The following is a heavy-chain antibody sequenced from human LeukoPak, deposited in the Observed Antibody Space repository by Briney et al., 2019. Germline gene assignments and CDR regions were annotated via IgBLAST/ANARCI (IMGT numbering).Heavy chain of an antibody. J-gene: IGHJ5*02. D-gene: IGHD2-2*01. CDR2: IIPIFGTA. CDR3: ARVYQLRIHDDWFDP. V-gene: IGHV1-69*05. Sequence: SVKVSCKASGGTFSSYAISWVRQAPGQGLEWMGGIIPIFGTANYAQKFQGRVTITTDESTSTAYMELSSLRSEDTAVYYCARVYQLRIHDDWFDPWGQGTLVTVSS. CDR1: GGTFSSYA.